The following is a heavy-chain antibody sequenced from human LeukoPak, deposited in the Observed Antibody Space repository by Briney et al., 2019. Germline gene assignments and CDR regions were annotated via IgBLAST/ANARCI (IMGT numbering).Heavy chain of an antibody. Sequence: PGGSLRLSCAASGFTFSSHSMHWVRQAPGKGLEYISYISSDSRTMYYADSVKGRFTISRDNAKNSLYPQMNSLRAEDMALYYCAKDAGYCSSTSCYRYFDYWGQGTLVTVSS. CDR1: GFTFSSHS. CDR2: ISSDSRTM. V-gene: IGHV3-48*04. CDR3: AKDAGYCSSTSCYRYFDY. J-gene: IGHJ4*02. D-gene: IGHD2-2*01.